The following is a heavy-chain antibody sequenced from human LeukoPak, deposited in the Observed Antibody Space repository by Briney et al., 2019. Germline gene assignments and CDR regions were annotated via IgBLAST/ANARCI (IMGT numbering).Heavy chain of an antibody. Sequence: GGSLRLSCAASGVTFSDYYMSWIRQAPGKGLQWVSYIGTGGSITYYADSVKGRFTISRDNAKNSLYLQMNSLRVEDTAVYYCARILEGYHYYMDVWGKGNTVTVSS. V-gene: IGHV3-11*04. CDR1: GVTFSDYY. CDR3: ARILEGYHYYMDV. J-gene: IGHJ6*03. CDR2: IGTGGSIT.